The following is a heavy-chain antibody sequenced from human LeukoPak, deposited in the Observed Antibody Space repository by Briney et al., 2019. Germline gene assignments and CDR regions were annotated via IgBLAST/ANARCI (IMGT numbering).Heavy chain of an antibody. CDR2: IYYSDYT. J-gene: IGHJ5*02. Sequence: SETLSLTCTVSGGSISSSNYYWGWIRQPPGKGLEWIGGIYYSDYTYYNPALKSRVTISVDKSKNQFSLKLSSVTAADTAVYYCARAAVAARWFDPWGQGTLVTVSS. V-gene: IGHV4-39*07. CDR1: GGSISSSNYY. D-gene: IGHD6-19*01. CDR3: ARAAVAARWFDP.